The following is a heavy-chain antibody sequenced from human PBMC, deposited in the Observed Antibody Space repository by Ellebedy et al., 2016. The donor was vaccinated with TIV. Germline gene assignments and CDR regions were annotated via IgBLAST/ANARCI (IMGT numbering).Heavy chain of an antibody. V-gene: IGHV4-34*01. Sequence: GSLRLXXAVYGGSFSGYYWSWIRQPPGKGLEWIGEINHSGSTNYNPSLKSRVTISVDTSKNQFSLKLSSVTAADTAVYYCARTGERGEVGYWGQGTLVTVSS. D-gene: IGHD3-16*01. CDR3: ARTGERGEVGY. J-gene: IGHJ4*02. CDR2: INHSGST. CDR1: GGSFSGYY.